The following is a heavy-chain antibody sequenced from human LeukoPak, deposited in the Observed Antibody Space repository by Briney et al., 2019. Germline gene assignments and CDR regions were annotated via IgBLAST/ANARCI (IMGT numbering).Heavy chain of an antibody. Sequence: PGGSLRLSCAASGFTFSSYAMSWVRQAPGKGLEWVSAISGSGGSTYYADSVKGRFTISRDNSKNTLYLQMNSLRAEDTAVYYCAKLIAFTSFYDILTGYEDYWGQGTLVTVSS. D-gene: IGHD3-9*01. CDR1: GFTFSSYA. V-gene: IGHV3-23*01. J-gene: IGHJ4*02. CDR3: AKLIAFTSFYDILTGYEDY. CDR2: ISGSGGST.